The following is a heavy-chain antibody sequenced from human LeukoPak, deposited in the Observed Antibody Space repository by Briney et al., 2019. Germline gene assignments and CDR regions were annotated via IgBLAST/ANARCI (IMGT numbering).Heavy chain of an antibody. CDR1: GYTSTSYD. V-gene: IGHV1-2*02. CDR3: ARERGYCSSSTCYTSDAFDL. Sequence: ASVKVSCKASGYTSTSYDINWVRQAPGHGLEWMGWINPNNGGTNYAQRFQGRVTMTRDTSISTAYMELSRLTSDDTAVYYCARERGYCSSSTCYTSDAFDLWGQGTMVTVSS. D-gene: IGHD2-2*02. J-gene: IGHJ3*01. CDR2: INPNNGGT.